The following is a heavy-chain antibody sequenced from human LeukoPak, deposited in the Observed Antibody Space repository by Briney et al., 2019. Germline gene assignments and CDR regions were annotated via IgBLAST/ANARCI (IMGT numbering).Heavy chain of an antibody. CDR3: ARDRGPEHYDFWSGYYLPEGYYGMDV. Sequence: PGRSLRLSCAASGFTFSSYGMHWVRQAPGKGLELVAVIWHDGSNKYYADSVKGRFTISRDNSKNTLYLQMNSLRAEDTAVYYCARDRGPEHYDFWSGYYLPEGYYGMDVWGQGTTVTVSS. CDR1: GFTFSSYG. V-gene: IGHV3-33*01. J-gene: IGHJ6*02. D-gene: IGHD3-3*01. CDR2: IWHDGSNK.